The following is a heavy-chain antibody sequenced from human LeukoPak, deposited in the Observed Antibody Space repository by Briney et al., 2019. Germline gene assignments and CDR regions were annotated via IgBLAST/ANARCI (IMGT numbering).Heavy chain of an antibody. CDR2: IIPIFGTA. Sequence: ASVKDSCKASGGTFSSYAISWVRQAPGQGLEWMGGIIPIFGTANYAQKFQGRVTITADESTSTAYMELSSLRSEDTAVYYCARDLSSEFPHPFDYWGQGTLVTVSS. CDR3: ARDLSSEFPHPFDY. V-gene: IGHV1-69*13. D-gene: IGHD2/OR15-2a*01. J-gene: IGHJ4*02. CDR1: GGTFSSYA.